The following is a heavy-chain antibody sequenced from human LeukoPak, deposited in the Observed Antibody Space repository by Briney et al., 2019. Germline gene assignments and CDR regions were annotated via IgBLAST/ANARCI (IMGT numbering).Heavy chain of an antibody. V-gene: IGHV1-18*01. CDR1: GYTFTSYG. CDR3: ARVSILRVGATVAYYFDY. J-gene: IGHJ4*02. CDR2: ISAYNGNT. D-gene: IGHD1-26*01. Sequence: ASVKVSCKASGYTFTSYGISWVRQAPGQGLEWMGWISAYNGNTNYAQKLQGRVTMTTDTSTSTAYMELRSLRSDDTAVYYCARVSILRVGATVAYYFDYWGQGTLVTVSS.